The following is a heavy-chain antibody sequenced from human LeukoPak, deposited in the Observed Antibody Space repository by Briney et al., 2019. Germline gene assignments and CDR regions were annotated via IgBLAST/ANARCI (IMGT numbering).Heavy chain of an antibody. CDR1: GYTFTSYD. D-gene: IGHD1-14*01. CDR2: MNPNSGNT. CDR3: ARWVARNNKFDY. J-gene: IGHJ4*02. Sequence: ASVKVSCKASGYTFTSYDINWVRQATGQGLEWMGWMNPNSGNTGYAQKFQGRVTMTRNTSMSTAYMELSSLRSEDTAVYYCARWVARNNKFDYWGQGTLVTVSS. V-gene: IGHV1-8*01.